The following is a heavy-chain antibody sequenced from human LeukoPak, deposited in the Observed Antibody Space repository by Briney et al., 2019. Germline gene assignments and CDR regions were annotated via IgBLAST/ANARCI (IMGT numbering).Heavy chain of an antibody. D-gene: IGHD3-22*01. V-gene: IGHV4-39*01. CDR1: GRSISSSSYY. CDR3: ARCEGRTGITMIVVVPGRWFDP. CDR2: IYYSGST. Sequence: PSETLSLTCIVSGRSISSSSYYWGWIRQPPGKGLEWIGSIYYSGSTYYNPSLKSRVTISVDTSKNQFSLKLSSVTAADTAVYYCARCEGRTGITMIVVVPGRWFDPWGQGTLVTVSS. J-gene: IGHJ5*02.